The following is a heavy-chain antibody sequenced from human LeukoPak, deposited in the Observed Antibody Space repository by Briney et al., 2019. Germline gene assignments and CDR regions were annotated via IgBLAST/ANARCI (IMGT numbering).Heavy chain of an antibody. CDR2: IDTTTGNP. D-gene: IGHD3-10*01. V-gene: IGHV7-4-1*02. J-gene: IGHJ4*02. Sequence: ASVKVSCKATGYPFSAHFLNWVRQAPGQGREWMVNIDTTTGNPRYAQDFTGRFVFSLDTSVSTAYLQITSLKADDTAAYYCVRGTPTPGMDYWGQGTQVTVSS. CDR3: VRGTPTPGMDY. CDR1: GYPFSAHF.